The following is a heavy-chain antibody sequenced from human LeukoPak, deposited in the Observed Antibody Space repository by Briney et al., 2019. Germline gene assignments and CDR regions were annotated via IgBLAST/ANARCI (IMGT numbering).Heavy chain of an antibody. D-gene: IGHD6-13*01. CDR3: ARDYPRIAAAGTRSDY. V-gene: IGHV1-18*01. CDR2: ISAYNGNT. CDR1: GYTFTSYG. Sequence: ASVKVSCKASGYTFTSYGISWVRQAPGQGLEWMGWISAYNGNTNYAQKLQGRVTMTTDTSTSTAYMELRSLRSDDTAVYYCARDYPRIAAAGTRSDYWGQGTLVTVSS. J-gene: IGHJ4*02.